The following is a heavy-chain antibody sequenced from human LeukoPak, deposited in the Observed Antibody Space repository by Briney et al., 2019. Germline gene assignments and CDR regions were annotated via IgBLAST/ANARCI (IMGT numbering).Heavy chain of an antibody. V-gene: IGHV3-23*01. CDR2: ISGSGGST. Sequence: PGGSLRLFCAASGFTFSSYAMSWVSQDPGKGLEWVSAISGSGGSTHCADSVKGRFTISRHNSKNTLYLQMNSLRAEHTAIYYCAVSLYIENSHSGSSDYWGQGTLVTVSS. J-gene: IGHJ4*02. CDR1: GFTFSSYA. D-gene: IGHD1-26*01. CDR3: AVSLYIENSHSGSSDY.